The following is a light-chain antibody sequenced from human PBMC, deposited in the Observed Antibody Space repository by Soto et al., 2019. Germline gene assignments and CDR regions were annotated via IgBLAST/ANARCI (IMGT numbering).Light chain of an antibody. J-gene: IGKJ1*01. CDR3: QQYGSSLWT. V-gene: IGKV3-20*01. CDR2: GAS. CDR1: QSVSSSY. Sequence: EIVLTQSPGTLSLSPGERATLSCRASQSVSSSYLAWYQQKPGQAPRLLIYGASNRATGIPDRFGGSGSGTDFTLTISRLEPEDFAMYYCQQYGSSLWTVGQGTKVEIK.